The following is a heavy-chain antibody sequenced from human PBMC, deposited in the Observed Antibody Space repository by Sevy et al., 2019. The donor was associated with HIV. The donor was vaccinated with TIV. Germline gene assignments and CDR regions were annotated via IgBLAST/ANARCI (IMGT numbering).Heavy chain of an antibody. CDR3: ARDNQITMVRGVNPPAYYYYYMDV. D-gene: IGHD3-10*01. Sequence: GGSLRLSCAASGFTVSSNYMSWVRQAPGKGLEWVSVIYSGGSTYYADSVKGRFTISRDNSKNTLYLQMNSLRAEDMAVYYCARDNQITMVRGVNPPAYYYYYMDVWGKGTTVTVSS. J-gene: IGHJ6*03. V-gene: IGHV3-53*01. CDR1: GFTVSSNY. CDR2: IYSGGST.